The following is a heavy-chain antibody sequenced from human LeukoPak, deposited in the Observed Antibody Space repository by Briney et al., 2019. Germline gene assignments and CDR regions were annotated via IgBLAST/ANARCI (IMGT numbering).Heavy chain of an antibody. CDR1: GFTFSSYW. J-gene: IGHJ6*02. CDR2: INHNGNVN. CDR3: ARGGGLDV. D-gene: IGHD3-16*01. Sequence: GGSLRLSCAASGFTFSSYWMNWARQAPGKGVEWVASINHNGNVNYYLDSVKARFPISRANPKNSLYLQMSNLRAEDTAVYFCARGGGLDVWGQGATVTVSS. V-gene: IGHV3-7*03.